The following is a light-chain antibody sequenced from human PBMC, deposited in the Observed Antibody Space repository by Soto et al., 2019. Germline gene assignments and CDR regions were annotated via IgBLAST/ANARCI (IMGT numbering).Light chain of an antibody. Sequence: QSVLTQPPSVSGAPGQRVTISCTGSSSNIGAGYDVHWYQQLPGTAPKLLIYGNSNRPSGVPDRFSGSKSGTSASLAFTGLQAEDEADYYCQSYDSSLSAHVVFGGGTQLTVL. V-gene: IGLV1-40*01. CDR2: GNS. CDR3: QSYDSSLSAHVV. J-gene: IGLJ2*01. CDR1: SSNIGAGYD.